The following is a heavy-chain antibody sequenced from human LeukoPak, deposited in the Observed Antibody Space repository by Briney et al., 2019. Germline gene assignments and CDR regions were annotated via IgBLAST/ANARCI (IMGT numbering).Heavy chain of an antibody. Sequence: GGSLRLSCAASGFTFSSYAMSWVRQAPGKGLEWVSAISGSGGSTYYADSAKGRFTISRDNSKNTLYLQMNSLRAEDTAVYYCAKDGMVRGVIIPHYFDYWGQGTLVTVSS. D-gene: IGHD3-10*01. CDR1: GFTFSSYA. V-gene: IGHV3-23*01. CDR3: AKDGMVRGVIIPHYFDY. CDR2: ISGSGGST. J-gene: IGHJ4*02.